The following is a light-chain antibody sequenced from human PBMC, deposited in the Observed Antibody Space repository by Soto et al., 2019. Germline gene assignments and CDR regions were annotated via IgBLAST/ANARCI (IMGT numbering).Light chain of an antibody. Sequence: ALTHPAHVSGSPRQSTPISCTGTTSHVGAYIYVSWYQHHPGKAPEVMIYEVTSRPSGVSDRFSGSTSGNRASLTISGLQAEDEADYYCCSYTSSRTYVFGTGTKVTVL. V-gene: IGLV2-14*01. CDR2: EVT. CDR3: CSYTSSRTYV. J-gene: IGLJ1*01. CDR1: TSHVGAYIY.